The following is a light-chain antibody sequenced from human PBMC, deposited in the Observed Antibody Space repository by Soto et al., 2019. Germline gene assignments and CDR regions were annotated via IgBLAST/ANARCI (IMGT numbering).Light chain of an antibody. Sequence: EIVLTQSPDTLSLSPEERAILSCRASQSVGRDYLAWFQQKPGQAPRLVIWNVSNRATGIPDRFSGSGSGTDFTLMISRLEPEDFAVYYCHQYAFAPITFGQGTRLEIK. V-gene: IGKV3-20*01. CDR1: QSVGRDY. CDR3: HQYAFAPIT. CDR2: NVS. J-gene: IGKJ5*01.